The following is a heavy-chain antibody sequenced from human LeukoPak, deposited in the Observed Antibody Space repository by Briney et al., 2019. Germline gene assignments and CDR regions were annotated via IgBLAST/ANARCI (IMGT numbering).Heavy chain of an antibody. Sequence: GGSLRLSCAASEFTFSSYEMNWVRQAPGKGLEWVSYISSSGSTIYYADSVKGRFTISRDNAKNSLYLQMNSLRAEDTAVYYCARRGYSYGYGIFDYWGQGTLVTVSS. V-gene: IGHV3-48*03. CDR2: ISSSGSTI. CDR3: ARRGYSYGYGIFDY. D-gene: IGHD5-18*01. CDR1: EFTFSSYE. J-gene: IGHJ4*02.